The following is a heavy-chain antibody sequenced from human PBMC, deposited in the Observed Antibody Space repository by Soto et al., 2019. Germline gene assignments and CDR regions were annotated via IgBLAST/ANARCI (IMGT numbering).Heavy chain of an antibody. Sequence: PSETLSLTCTVSGGSISSYYWSWIRQPPGKGLEWIGYIYYSGSTNYNPSLKSRVTISVDTPKNQFSLKLSSVTAADTAVYYCAGERYYYDSSGSFMDVWGQGTTVTVS. CDR2: IYYSGST. CDR1: GGSISSYY. V-gene: IGHV4-59*01. D-gene: IGHD3-22*01. CDR3: AGERYYYDSSGSFMDV. J-gene: IGHJ6*02.